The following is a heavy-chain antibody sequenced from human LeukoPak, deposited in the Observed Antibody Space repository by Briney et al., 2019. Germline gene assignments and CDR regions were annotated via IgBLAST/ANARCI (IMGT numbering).Heavy chain of an antibody. CDR3: ARVKTMIIVVRLFDY. CDR2: INPHSGGT. V-gene: IGHV1-2*02. J-gene: IGHJ4*02. D-gene: IGHD3-22*01. Sequence: ASVKVSCKASGYTFTGYYMHWVRQAPGQGLEWMEWINPHSGGTNYAQKFQGRVTMTRDTSISTAFMELSRLRSDDTAVYYCARVKTMIIVVRLFDYWGQGTLVTVSS. CDR1: GYTFTGYY.